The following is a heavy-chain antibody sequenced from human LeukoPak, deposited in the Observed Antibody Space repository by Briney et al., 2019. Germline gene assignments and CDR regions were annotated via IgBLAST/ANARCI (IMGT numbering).Heavy chain of an antibody. V-gene: IGHV3-66*01. CDR2: IYSGGST. CDR1: GFTVSSNY. CDR3: AREGEGRSGYSYGPFYYFDY. Sequence: GGSLRLSCAASGFTVSSNYMSWVRQAPGKGLEWVSVIYSGGSTYYADSVKGRFTISRDNSKNTLYLQMNSLRAEDTAVYYCAREGEGRSGYSYGPFYYFDYWGQGTLVTVSS. J-gene: IGHJ4*02. D-gene: IGHD5-18*01.